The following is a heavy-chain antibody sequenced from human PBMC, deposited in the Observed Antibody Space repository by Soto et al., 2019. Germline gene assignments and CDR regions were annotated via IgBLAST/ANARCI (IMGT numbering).Heavy chain of an antibody. D-gene: IGHD1-26*01. Sequence: EVQVVESGGGLVKPGGSLRLSCTFTFSMYSMNWVRQAPGKGLEWVASISSGSADIKYAESVKGRFTISRDNAKNSLQLQMNSLRAEDTAIYRCAREQGGSYDSWFDPWGQGTLVTVSS. CDR2: ISSGSADI. CDR3: AREQGGSYDSWFDP. CDR1: TFSMYS. J-gene: IGHJ5*02. V-gene: IGHV3-21*06.